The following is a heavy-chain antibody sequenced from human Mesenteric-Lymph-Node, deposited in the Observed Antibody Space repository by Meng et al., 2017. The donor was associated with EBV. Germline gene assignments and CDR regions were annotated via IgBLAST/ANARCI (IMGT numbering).Heavy chain of an antibody. J-gene: IGHJ4*02. D-gene: IGHD1-26*01. CDR1: GGSIAGGSY. Sequence: VQLQTSGPGLLKPSQTVSLTCAVSGGSIAGGSYWSWVRQPPGKGLEWIAFIHYSGDTYYNPSLKSRLTISVDTSKDQFSLRLRSVTAADTAVYYCARRSGSYYGYFDYWGQGTLVTVSS. CDR3: ARRSGSYYGYFDY. CDR2: IHYSGDT. V-gene: IGHV4-30-4*01.